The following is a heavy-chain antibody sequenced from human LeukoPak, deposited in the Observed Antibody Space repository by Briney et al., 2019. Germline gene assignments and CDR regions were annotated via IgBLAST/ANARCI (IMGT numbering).Heavy chain of an antibody. D-gene: IGHD3-22*01. Sequence: PGGSLRLSCAASGFTFSSYAMSWVRQAPGKGLEWVSAISGSGGSTYYADSVKGRFTISRDNSKNTLYLQMNSLRAEDTAVYYCARDLAPSYYYDSSGYYSYWGQGTLVTVSS. CDR2: ISGSGGST. CDR1: GFTFSSYA. V-gene: IGHV3-23*01. CDR3: ARDLAPSYYYDSSGYYSY. J-gene: IGHJ4*02.